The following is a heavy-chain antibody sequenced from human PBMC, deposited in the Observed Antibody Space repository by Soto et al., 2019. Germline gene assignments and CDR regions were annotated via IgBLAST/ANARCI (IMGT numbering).Heavy chain of an antibody. Sequence: QVQLQESGPGLVKPSETLSLTCTVSGGSISSYYWSWIRQPPGKGLEWIGYIYYSGSTNYNPSLKSRVTISVDTSKNQFSLKLSSVTAADTAVYYCARSGALHFDWLLSSYYYGMDVWGQGTTVTVSS. D-gene: IGHD3-9*01. CDR3: ARSGALHFDWLLSSYYYGMDV. J-gene: IGHJ6*02. CDR1: GGSISSYY. CDR2: IYYSGST. V-gene: IGHV4-59*01.